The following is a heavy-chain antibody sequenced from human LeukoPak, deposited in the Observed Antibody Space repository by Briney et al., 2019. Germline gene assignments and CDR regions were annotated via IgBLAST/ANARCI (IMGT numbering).Heavy chain of an antibody. CDR3: ARVLDQQLPGGFDY. J-gene: IGHJ4*02. V-gene: IGHV4-59*01. CDR1: GGSISSYY. CDR2: IYYSGST. Sequence: SETLSLTCTVSGGSISSYYWSWIRQPPGKGLEWIGYIYYSGSTNYNPSLKSRVTISVDTSKNQFSLKLSSVTAADTAVYYCARVLDQQLPGGFDYWGQGTLVTVSS. D-gene: IGHD6-13*01.